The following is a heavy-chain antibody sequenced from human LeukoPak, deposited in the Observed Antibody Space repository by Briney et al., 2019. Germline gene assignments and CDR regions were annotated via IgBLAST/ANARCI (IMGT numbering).Heavy chain of an antibody. V-gene: IGHV1-69*04. CDR3: ARASVRYYGSGSSRYGMDV. CDR1: GGTFSSYA. CDR2: IIPILGIA. Sequence: VASVKVSCKASGGTFSSYAISWVRQAPGQGLEWMGRIIPILGIANYAQKFQGRVTITADKSTSTAYMELSSLRSEDTAVYYCARASVRYYGSGSSRYGMDVWGQGTTVTVSS. D-gene: IGHD3-10*01. J-gene: IGHJ6*02.